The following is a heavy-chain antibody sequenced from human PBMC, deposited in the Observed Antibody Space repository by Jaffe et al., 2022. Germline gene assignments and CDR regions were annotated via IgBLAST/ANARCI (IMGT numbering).Heavy chain of an antibody. Sequence: EVQLVESGGGLVQPGGSLRLSCAASGFTFSSYEMNWVRQAPGKGLEWVSYISSSGSTIYYADSVKGRFTISRDNAKNSLYLQMNSLRAEDTAVYYCARGGQAVGELLADYYFDYWGQGTLVTVSS. CDR1: GFTFSSYE. CDR2: ISSSGSTI. CDR3: ARGGQAVGELLADYYFDY. J-gene: IGHJ4*02. V-gene: IGHV3-48*03. D-gene: IGHD3-10*01.